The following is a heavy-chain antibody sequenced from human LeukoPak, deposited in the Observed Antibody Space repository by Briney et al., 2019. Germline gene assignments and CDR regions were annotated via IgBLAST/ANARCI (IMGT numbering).Heavy chain of an antibody. J-gene: IGHJ3*02. V-gene: IGHV1-69*01. CDR3: ARTRLSGYSSGWGKDAFDI. CDR2: IIPIFSTA. Sequence: GASAKVSCKASGGTFSSYAISWVRQAPGQGLEWMGGIIPIFSTANYAQKFQGRVTITADESTSTAYMEMSSLRSEDTAVYYCARTRLSGYSSGWGKDAFDIWGQGTMVTVSS. D-gene: IGHD6-19*01. CDR1: GGTFSSYA.